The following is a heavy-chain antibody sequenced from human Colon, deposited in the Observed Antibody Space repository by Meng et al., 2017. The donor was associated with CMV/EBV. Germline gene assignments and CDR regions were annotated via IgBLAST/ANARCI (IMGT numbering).Heavy chain of an antibody. CDR3: AKDAYGSGSHYDF. CDR1: GFTFSNYA. D-gene: IGHD3-10*01. CDR2: ISASGGDM. V-gene: IGHV3-43*02. J-gene: IGHJ4*02. Sequence: GESLKISCAASGFTFSNYAMRWVRQALGKGLEWVSSISASGGDMFYADSVKGRFTISRDNSKNSLYLQMDSLTTEDTAFYYCAKDAYGSGSHYDFWGQGTLVTVSS.